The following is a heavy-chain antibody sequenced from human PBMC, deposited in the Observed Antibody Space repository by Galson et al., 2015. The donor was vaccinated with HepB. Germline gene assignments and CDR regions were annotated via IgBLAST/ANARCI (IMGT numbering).Heavy chain of an antibody. Sequence: SLRLSCAASGFTFSNYGMHWVRQAPGKGLEWVAAISYDGSNKYYADSVKGRFTTSRDNSKNTLYLQMNSLRAEDTAIFYCAKDRGGDYEPFDYWCQGTLVTVSS. CDR2: ISYDGSNK. J-gene: IGHJ4*02. D-gene: IGHD4-17*01. CDR3: AKDRGGDYEPFDY. V-gene: IGHV3-30*18. CDR1: GFTFSNYG.